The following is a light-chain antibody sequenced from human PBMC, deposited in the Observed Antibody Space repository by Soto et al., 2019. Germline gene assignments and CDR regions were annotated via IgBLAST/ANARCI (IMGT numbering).Light chain of an antibody. Sequence: QSVLTQPPSASGTPGQRVTISCSGSSSNIGTNTVNWYQQLPGTAPKLLIYNNNQRPSGVPDRFSGSKSGTSASLAISGLQSDVEADYYCVAWDDSLNGYVFGIGTKLTVL. V-gene: IGLV1-44*01. CDR1: SSNIGTNT. J-gene: IGLJ1*01. CDR3: VAWDDSLNGYV. CDR2: NNN.